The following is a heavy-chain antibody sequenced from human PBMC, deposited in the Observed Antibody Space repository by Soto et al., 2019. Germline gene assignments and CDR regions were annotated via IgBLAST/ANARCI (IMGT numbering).Heavy chain of an antibody. V-gene: IGHV3-23*01. CDR1: GFIFSNYG. CDR2: LPEIGTNT. J-gene: IGHJ4*02. Sequence: EVQLLESGGGLVQPGGSLRLSCAASGFIFSNYGMSWVRQAPGKGLEWVSALPEIGTNTYYADSVKGRFTISRDNSKNTLFLQINNLRAGDTAVYYCAKKSGVGATWYFDYWGQGTLVTVSS. CDR3: AKKSGVGATWYFDY. D-gene: IGHD1-26*01.